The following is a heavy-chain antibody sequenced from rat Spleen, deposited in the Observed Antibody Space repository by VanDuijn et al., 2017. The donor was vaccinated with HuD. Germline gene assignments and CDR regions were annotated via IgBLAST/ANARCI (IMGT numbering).Heavy chain of an antibody. V-gene: IGHV5S10*01. Sequence: EVQLVESDGGLVQPGRSLKLSCAASGFTFSDYNMAWVRQAPKKGLEWVATIIYDGIRTYYRDSVKGRFTISRDNAKSTLYLQMDSLRSEDTATYYCSTHMYYSRYIRPNWFAYWGQGTLVTVSS. D-gene: IGHD1-2*01. J-gene: IGHJ3*01. CDR3: STHMYYSRYIRPNWFAY. CDR2: IIYDGIRT. CDR1: GFTFSDYN.